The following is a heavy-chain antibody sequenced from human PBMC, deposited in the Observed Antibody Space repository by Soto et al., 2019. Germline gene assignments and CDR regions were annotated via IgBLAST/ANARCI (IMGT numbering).Heavy chain of an antibody. CDR2: INAGNGNT. D-gene: IGHD3-3*01. CDR1: GYTFTKYT. V-gene: IGHV1-3*01. J-gene: IGHJ5*02. Sequence: ASVKVSCKTSGYTFTKYTIHWVRQAPGQRLEWMGWINAGNGNTEYSQKFQGRVTITRDTSASTAYMELSSLSSEDSGVYYCARDATLHFDFWKKWNWFDLWGQGTLVTVSS. CDR3: ARDATLHFDFWKKWNWFDL.